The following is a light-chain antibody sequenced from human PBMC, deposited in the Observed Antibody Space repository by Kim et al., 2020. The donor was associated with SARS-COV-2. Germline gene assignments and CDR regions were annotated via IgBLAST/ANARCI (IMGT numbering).Light chain of an antibody. Sequence: QSALTQPASVSGFPGQSITISCTGTSSDVGTYKYVSWYQQHPGKAPKLMIYDVDNRPSGVSTRFSGSKSGNTASLTISGLQAEDEADYYCSSYTTSKTYLFGTGTKVTVL. CDR1: SSDVGTYKY. V-gene: IGLV2-14*03. CDR3: SSYTTSKTYL. CDR2: DVD. J-gene: IGLJ1*01.